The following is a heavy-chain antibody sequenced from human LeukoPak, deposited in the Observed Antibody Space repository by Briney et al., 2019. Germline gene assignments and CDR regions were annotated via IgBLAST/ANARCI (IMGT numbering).Heavy chain of an antibody. V-gene: IGHV3-11*04. CDR3: ARDRVDPIEDAFDI. J-gene: IGHJ3*02. Sequence: GWSLRLSCAASGFTFSDYYMSWIRQAPGKGLEWVSYISSICSTIYYADSVKGRFTISRDNAKNSLYLQMNSLRAEDTAVYYCARDRVDPIEDAFDIWGQGTMVTVSS. CDR1: GFTFSDYY. D-gene: IGHD2-15*01. CDR2: ISSICSTI.